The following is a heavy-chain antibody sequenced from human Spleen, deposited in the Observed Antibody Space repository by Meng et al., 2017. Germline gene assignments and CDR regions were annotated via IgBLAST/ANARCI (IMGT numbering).Heavy chain of an antibody. D-gene: IGHD3-22*01. J-gene: IGHJ4*02. CDR2: IKQDGSEK. CDR1: GFTFSSYW. Sequence: GESLKISCAASGFTFSSYWMSWVRQAPGKGLEWVANIKQDGSEKYYVDSVKGRFTISRDNSKNTLYLQMNSLRAEDTAVYYCAREGYYYDSSGYYWGYWGQGTLVTVSS. CDR3: AREGYYYDSSGYYWGY. V-gene: IGHV3-7*01.